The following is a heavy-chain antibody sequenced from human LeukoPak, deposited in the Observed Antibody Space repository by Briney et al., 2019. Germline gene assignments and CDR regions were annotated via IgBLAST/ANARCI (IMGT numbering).Heavy chain of an antibody. CDR1: GDSIRSGNW. CDR3: ARTRINCYSFCGFDI. Sequence: PSETLSLTCSISGDSIRSGNWWSWVRQPPGKGLEWIGEIWHTGGTNYNPSLESRVTISLAKSNIQFSLNLRSVTAADTAIYYCARTRINCYSFCGFDIWGQGTKVTTSS. D-gene: IGHD2-21*01. CDR2: IWHTGGT. J-gene: IGHJ3*02. V-gene: IGHV4-4*02.